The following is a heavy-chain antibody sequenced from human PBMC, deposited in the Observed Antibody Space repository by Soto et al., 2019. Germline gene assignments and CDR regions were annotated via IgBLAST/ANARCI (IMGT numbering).Heavy chain of an antibody. CDR3: AKEMIVVVTHFDY. CDR2: ISGSGGST. CDR1: GFTLSSYA. D-gene: IGHD3-22*01. V-gene: IGHV3-23*01. J-gene: IGHJ4*02. Sequence: GGSLRLSWAASGFTLSSYAIIWVRPAPGKGLEWVSAISGSGGSTYYADSVKGRFTISRDNSKNTLYLQMNSLRAEDTAVYYCAKEMIVVVTHFDYWGQGTLVTSPQ.